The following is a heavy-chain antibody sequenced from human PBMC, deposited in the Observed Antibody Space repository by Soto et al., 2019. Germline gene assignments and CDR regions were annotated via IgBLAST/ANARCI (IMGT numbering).Heavy chain of an antibody. J-gene: IGHJ4*02. CDR1: GFTFTNSA. Sequence: QMHLVQSGPEVKKPGTSVKVSCLASGFTFTNSAVQWVRQARGQRLEWIGWIVVGSGNTNYAQKFQERVTIVRDMSKSTVYMDLSSLRSEDTAVYYCAADNDFWSGQYDFDYWGQGALVTVSS. CDR2: IVVGSGNT. D-gene: IGHD3-3*01. CDR3: AADNDFWSGQYDFDY. V-gene: IGHV1-58*01.